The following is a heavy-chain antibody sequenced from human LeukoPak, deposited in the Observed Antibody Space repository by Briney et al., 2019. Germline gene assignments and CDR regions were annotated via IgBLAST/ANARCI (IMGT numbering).Heavy chain of an antibody. CDR2: IKQDGSEK. CDR3: ARDGFVGAADY. V-gene: IGHV3-7*01. Sequence: GGSLRLSCAASEFIFSGYWMTWVRQAPGKGLEWVANIKQDGSEKQYVDSVRGRFTISRDNAKNSLYLQMNSLRVEDTAVYYCARDGFVGAADYWGQGTLVTVSS. D-gene: IGHD6-13*01. CDR1: EFIFSGYW. J-gene: IGHJ4*02.